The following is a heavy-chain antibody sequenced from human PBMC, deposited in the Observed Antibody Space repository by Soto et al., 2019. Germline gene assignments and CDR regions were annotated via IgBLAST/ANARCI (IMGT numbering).Heavy chain of an antibody. J-gene: IGHJ4*02. CDR2: IYYSGST. CDR1: GGSISSYY. Sequence: SETLSLTCTVSGGSISSYYWSWIRQPPGKGLEWIGYIYYSGSTKYNPSLKSRVTISADTSKNQFSLKLSSVTAADTAVYYCARGHYDFWSGYFATIDYWGQGTLVTVSS. D-gene: IGHD3-3*01. CDR3: ARGHYDFWSGYFATIDY. V-gene: IGHV4-59*08.